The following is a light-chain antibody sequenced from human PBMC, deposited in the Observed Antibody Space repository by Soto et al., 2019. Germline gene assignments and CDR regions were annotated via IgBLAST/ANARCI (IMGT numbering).Light chain of an antibody. Sequence: IVMTQSPATLSVSPGERATLSCRASQSVSSYLAWYQQKPGQAPRLLIYGASTRATDIPSRFSGSGSGTEFTLTISSLQPDDFATYYCQQYNSYSFGQGTKVDIK. J-gene: IGKJ1*01. V-gene: IGKV3-15*01. CDR3: QQYNSYS. CDR1: QSVSSY. CDR2: GAS.